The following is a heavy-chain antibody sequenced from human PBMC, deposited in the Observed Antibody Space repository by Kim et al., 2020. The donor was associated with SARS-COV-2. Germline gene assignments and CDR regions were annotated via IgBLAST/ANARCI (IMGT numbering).Heavy chain of an antibody. J-gene: IGHJ6*01. V-gene: IGHV1-69*04. CDR2: IIPILGIA. Sequence: SVKVSCKASGGTFSSYAISWVRQAPGQGLEWMGRIIPILGIANYAQKFQGRVTITADKSTSTAYMALSSLRSEDTAVYYCARDAGCSCGSCSLYFYYYY. D-gene: IGHD2-15*01. CDR3: ARDAGCSCGSCSLYFYYYY. CDR1: GGTFSSYA.